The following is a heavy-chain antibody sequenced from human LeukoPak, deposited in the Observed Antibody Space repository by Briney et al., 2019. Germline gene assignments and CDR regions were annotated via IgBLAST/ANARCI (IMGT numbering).Heavy chain of an antibody. D-gene: IGHD2-15*01. J-gene: IGHJ4*02. V-gene: IGHV5-51*01. Sequence: GESVKISCKGSGYTFNTYWIAWVRQMPGKGLEYMGIVYPGDSDTRYSPSFQGQVTISADKSITTAFLQLSSLKASDTAMYYCARRPDATSGFDFWGQGTLVAVSS. CDR3: ARRPDATSGFDF. CDR2: VYPGDSDT. CDR1: GYTFNTYW.